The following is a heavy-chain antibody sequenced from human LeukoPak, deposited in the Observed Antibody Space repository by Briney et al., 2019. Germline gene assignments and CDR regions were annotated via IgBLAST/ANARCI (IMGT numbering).Heavy chain of an antibody. CDR1: GFTFSTFA. Sequence: GGSLRLSCAASGFTFSTFAMSWVRQAPGKGLEWVSGISASGDNTYYADSVKGRFTISRDNSKNTLYLQMNSLRAEDTAVYYCAKESKTRIAALDFWGQGTLVTVSS. CDR3: AKESKTRIAALDF. J-gene: IGHJ4*02. CDR2: ISASGDNT. V-gene: IGHV3-23*01. D-gene: IGHD6-13*01.